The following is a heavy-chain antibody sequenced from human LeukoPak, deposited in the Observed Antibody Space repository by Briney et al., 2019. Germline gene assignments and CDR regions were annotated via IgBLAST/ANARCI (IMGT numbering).Heavy chain of an antibody. CDR3: ATPLDYYDSRGHHQGGD. CDR2: ISYDGSNK. CDR1: GFTFSSYA. V-gene: IGHV3-30*04. J-gene: IGHJ4*02. D-gene: IGHD3-22*01. Sequence: QPERSLRLSCAASGFTFSSYAMHWVRQAPGKGLEWVAVISYDGSNKYYADSVKGRFTISRDNSKNTLYLQMSSLRGEDTALYYCATPLDYYDSRGHHQGGDWGQGTLVTVSS.